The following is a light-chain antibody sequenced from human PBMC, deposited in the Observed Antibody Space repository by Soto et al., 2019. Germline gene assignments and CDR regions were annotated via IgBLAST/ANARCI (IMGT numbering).Light chain of an antibody. CDR3: QQYNNWPPWT. V-gene: IGKV3-15*01. CDR2: GAS. Sequence: NVLNQTPGTLSLSKGERATLSCRASQSVSSNLAWYQQKPGQAPRLLIYGASTRATGIPARFSGSGSGTEFTLTISSLQSEDFAVYYCQQYNNWPPWTFGQGTKVDIK. CDR1: QSVSSN. J-gene: IGKJ1*01.